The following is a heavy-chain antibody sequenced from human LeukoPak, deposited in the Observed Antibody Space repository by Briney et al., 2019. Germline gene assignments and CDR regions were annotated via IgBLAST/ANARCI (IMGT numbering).Heavy chain of an antibody. CDR2: IDWDDDK. Sequence: SGPTLVNPTQTLTLTCTFSGFSLSTSGMCVSWIRQPPGKALEWLARIDWDDDKYYSTSLKTRLTIYEDTSKNQVVLTMTNMDPVDTATYYCARIRPVYDSSGYYYFDYWGQGALVTVSS. V-gene: IGHV2-70*11. J-gene: IGHJ4*02. D-gene: IGHD3-22*01. CDR3: ARIRPVYDSSGYYYFDY. CDR1: GFSLSTSGMC.